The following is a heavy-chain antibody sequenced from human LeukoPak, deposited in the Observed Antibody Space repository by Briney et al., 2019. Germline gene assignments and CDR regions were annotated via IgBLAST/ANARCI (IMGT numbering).Heavy chain of an antibody. J-gene: IGHJ3*02. Sequence: SETQSLTCTVSGGSISSGDYYWSWIRQPPGKGLEWIGFIYYSGSTYYNPSLKSRVTISLDTSKNQFSLNLSSVTAADTAVYYCARAEDGSGSRHAFDIWGQGTMVTVSS. V-gene: IGHV4-30-4*01. CDR1: GGSISSGDYY. D-gene: IGHD3-10*01. CDR2: IYYSGST. CDR3: ARAEDGSGSRHAFDI.